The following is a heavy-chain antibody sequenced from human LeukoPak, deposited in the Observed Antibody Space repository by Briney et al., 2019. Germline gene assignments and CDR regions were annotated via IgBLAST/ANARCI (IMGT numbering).Heavy chain of an antibody. J-gene: IGHJ4*02. CDR3: ARTYSSGWYEGFDY. CDR1: GFTFSSYA. CDR2: ISSNGGST. Sequence: GGSLRLSWAASGFTFSSYAMHWVRQAPGKGLEYVSAISSNGGSTYYANSVKGRFTISRDNSKNTLYLQMGSLRAEDMAVYYCARTYSSGWYEGFDYWGQGTLVTVSS. D-gene: IGHD6-19*01. V-gene: IGHV3-64*01.